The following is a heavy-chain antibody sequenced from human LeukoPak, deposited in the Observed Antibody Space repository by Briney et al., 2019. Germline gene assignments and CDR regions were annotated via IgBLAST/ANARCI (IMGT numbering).Heavy chain of an antibody. V-gene: IGHV3-33*01. D-gene: IGHD3-3*01. CDR2: IWYDGSNI. CDR1: GFTFGSYG. Sequence: PGGPLRLSCAASGFTFGSYGMHWVRQAPGKGPEWVAVIWYDGSNIYYADSVKGRFTISRDNSKNTLFLQMNSLRAEDTAVYYCARGYDKPDYWGQGTLVTVSS. J-gene: IGHJ4*01. CDR3: ARGYDKPDY.